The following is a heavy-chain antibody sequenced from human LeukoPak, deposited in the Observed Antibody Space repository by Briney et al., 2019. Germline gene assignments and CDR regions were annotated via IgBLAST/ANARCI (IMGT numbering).Heavy chain of an antibody. D-gene: IGHD3-9*01. CDR1: RFSLSSHA. J-gene: IGHJ4*02. CDR2: ISANGINT. Sequence: GGSLRLSCAASRFSLSSHAMSWVRQAPGKGLEWVSTISANGINTYYADSVKGRFIISRDTSKNTVYLQMNSLRVEDTAVYFCAKRGIVIQAVIIIGFHKEAYYFDYWGQGILVTVSS. V-gene: IGHV3-23*01. CDR3: AKRGIVIQAVIIIGFHKEAYYFDY.